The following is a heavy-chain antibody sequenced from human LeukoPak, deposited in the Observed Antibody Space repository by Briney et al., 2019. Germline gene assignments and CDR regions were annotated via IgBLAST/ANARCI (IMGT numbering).Heavy chain of an antibody. V-gene: IGHV4-39*01. J-gene: IGHJ4*02. Sequence: SETLTLTCAVSGATIDTTSYYCGWIRQPPGKGLEWIGSIYYSGDTHYNPSLKTRVTISADMSKNQFALKLSSVAAADTAVFYCAIDYGDYPDYWGQGTLVSVSS. CDR2: IYYSGDT. D-gene: IGHD4-17*01. CDR1: GATIDTTSYY. CDR3: AIDYGDYPDY.